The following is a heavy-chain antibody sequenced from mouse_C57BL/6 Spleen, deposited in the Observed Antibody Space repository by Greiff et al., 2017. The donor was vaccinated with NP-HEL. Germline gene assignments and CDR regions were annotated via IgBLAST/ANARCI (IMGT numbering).Heavy chain of an antibody. D-gene: IGHD2-4*01. Sequence: VKQRPGQGLEWIGDIYPGSGSTNYNEKFKSKATLTVDTSSSTAYMQLSSLTSEDSAVYYCASDDYDDHFDYWGQGTTLTVSS. J-gene: IGHJ2*01. V-gene: IGHV1-55*01. CDR3: ASDDYDDHFDY. CDR2: IYPGSGST.